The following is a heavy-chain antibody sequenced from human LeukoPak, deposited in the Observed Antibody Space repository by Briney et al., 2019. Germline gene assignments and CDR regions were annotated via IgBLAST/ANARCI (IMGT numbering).Heavy chain of an antibody. CDR3: ARDTIDGGVGATNWFDP. CDR2: IYHSGST. V-gene: IGHV4-38-2*02. Sequence: PSETLSLTCTVSGYSISSGYYWGWIRQPPGKGLERIGSIYHSGSTYYNPSLKSRVTISVDTSKNQFSLKLSSVTAADTVVYYCARDTIDGGVGATNWFDPWGQGTLVTVSS. J-gene: IGHJ5*02. D-gene: IGHD1-26*01. CDR1: GYSISSGYY.